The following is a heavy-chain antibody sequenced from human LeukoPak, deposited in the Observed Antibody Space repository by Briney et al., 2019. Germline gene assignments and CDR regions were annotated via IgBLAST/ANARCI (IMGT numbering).Heavy chain of an antibody. CDR2: IYHSGST. D-gene: IGHD6-19*01. CDR1: GDSISSGGYY. J-gene: IGHJ3*02. CDR3: ASLGIAVAGPHDAFDI. V-gene: IGHV4-30-2*01. Sequence: SQTLSLTCTVPGDSISSGGYYWSWIRQPPGKGLEWIGYIYHSGSTYYNPSLKSRVTISVDRSKNQFSLKLSSVTAADTAVYYCASLGIAVAGPHDAFDIWGQGTMVTVSS.